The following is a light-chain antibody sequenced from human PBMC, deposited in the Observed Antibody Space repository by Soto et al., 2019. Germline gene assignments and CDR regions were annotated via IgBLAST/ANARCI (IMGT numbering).Light chain of an antibody. CDR2: RND. Sequence: QSVLTRPPSASGTPGQRVTISCSGSSSNIGSNYVYWYRQLPGTAPNVLIYRNDERPSGVPDRFSGSKSGSSASLAISGLRSEDEADYYCSAWDDSLSGPVFGRGTKLTVL. V-gene: IGLV1-47*01. CDR1: SSNIGSNY. J-gene: IGLJ3*02. CDR3: SAWDDSLSGPV.